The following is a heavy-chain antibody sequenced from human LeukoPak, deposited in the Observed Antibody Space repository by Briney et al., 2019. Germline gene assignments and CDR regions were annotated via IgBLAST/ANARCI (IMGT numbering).Heavy chain of an antibody. CDR2: IGTAGDT. V-gene: IGHV3-13*01. CDR3: ARDRKSSWYSYYYYYGMDV. J-gene: IGHJ6*02. D-gene: IGHD6-13*01. Sequence: PGGSLRLSCAASGFTFSSYDMHRVRQATGKGLEWVSAIGTAGDTYYPGSVKGRFTISRENAKNSLYLQMNSLRAEDTAVYYCARDRKSSWYSYYYYYGMDVWGQGTTVTVSS. CDR1: GFTFSSYD.